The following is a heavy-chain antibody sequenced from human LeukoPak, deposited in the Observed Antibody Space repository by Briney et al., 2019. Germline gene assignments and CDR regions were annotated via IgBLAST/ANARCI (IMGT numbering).Heavy chain of an antibody. V-gene: IGHV4-4*07. D-gene: IGHD1-26*01. CDR2: IYTSGST. CDR3: AIVWSYYWYFDL. Sequence: PSETLSLTCTVSGGSISRYYWSWLRQPAGKGLEWIGRIYTSGSTNYTPSLKSRVTMSVGTSKDQFYLKLSSVTAADTAIYYCAIVWSYYWYFDLWGRGTLVTVSS. J-gene: IGHJ2*01. CDR1: GGSISRYY.